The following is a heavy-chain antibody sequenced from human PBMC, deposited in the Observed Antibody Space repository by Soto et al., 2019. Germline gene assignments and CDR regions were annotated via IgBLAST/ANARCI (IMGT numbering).Heavy chain of an antibody. Sequence: GGSLRLSCEASGFIFSRYGMHWVRQAPGKGLEWVAVISYDGSNKYYAESVKGRFIISRDKSENTLYLQMNSLRAEDTAVYYCAKDLGSGKPYYYYAMDVWGQGTTVTVSS. CDR3: AKDLGSGKPYYYYAMDV. CDR2: ISYDGSNK. D-gene: IGHD3-10*01. CDR1: GFIFSRYG. J-gene: IGHJ6*02. V-gene: IGHV3-30*18.